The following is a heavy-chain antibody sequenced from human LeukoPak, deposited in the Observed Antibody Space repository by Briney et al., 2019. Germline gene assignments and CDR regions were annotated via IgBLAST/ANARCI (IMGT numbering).Heavy chain of an antibody. J-gene: IGHJ4*02. D-gene: IGHD1-26*01. CDR3: ARGDGGSYQGRFDY. V-gene: IGHV3-64*04. Sequence: GGSLRLSCSASGFTFSSYAMHWVRQAPGKGLEYVSAISSNGGSTYYADSVKGRFTISRDNAKNTLYLQMNSLRAEDTAVYYCARGDGGSYQGRFDYWGQGTLVTVSS. CDR2: ISSNGGST. CDR1: GFTFSSYA.